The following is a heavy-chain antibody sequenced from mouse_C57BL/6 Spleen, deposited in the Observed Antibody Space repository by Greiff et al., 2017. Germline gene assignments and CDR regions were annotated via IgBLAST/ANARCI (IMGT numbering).Heavy chain of an antibody. D-gene: IGHD2-4*01. Sequence: QVQLQQPGAELVKPGASVKMSCKASGYTFTSYWITWVKQRPGQGLEWIGDIYPGSGSTNYNEKFKSKATLTVDTSSSSAYMQLSSLTSVDSAVYDCERPPDYDEGYYFDYWGQGTTLTVSS. J-gene: IGHJ2*01. CDR3: ERPPDYDEGYYFDY. CDR2: IYPGSGST. CDR1: GYTFTSYW. V-gene: IGHV1-55*01.